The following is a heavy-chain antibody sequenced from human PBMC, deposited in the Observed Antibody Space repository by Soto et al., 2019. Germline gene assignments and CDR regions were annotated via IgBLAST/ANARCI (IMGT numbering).Heavy chain of an antibody. CDR1: GYTFTSND. Sequence: ASVKVSCKASGYTFTSNDINWVRQAIGQGLEWMGWMNPNSGNTGYAQKFQGRVTMTRNTSISTAYMELSSLRSEDTAVYYCARGVYDILTCYYYYIYPWAPLDFWCQGTMVIDSS. CDR2: MNPNSGNT. V-gene: IGHV1-8*01. J-gene: IGHJ3*01. D-gene: IGHD3-9*01. CDR3: ARGVYDILTCYYYYIYPWAPLDF.